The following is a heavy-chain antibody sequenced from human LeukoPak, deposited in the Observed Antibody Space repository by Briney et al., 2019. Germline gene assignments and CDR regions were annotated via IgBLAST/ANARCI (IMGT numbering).Heavy chain of an antibody. CDR1: GGSISSASYY. CDR2: IYTSGST. Sequence: SETLSLTCTVSGGSISSASYYWSWIRQPAGKGLEWIGRIYTSGSTNYNPSLKSRVTISVDTSKNQFSLKLSSVTAADTAVYYCARGSIFGVVRFDPWGQGTLVTVSS. D-gene: IGHD3-3*01. J-gene: IGHJ5*02. CDR3: ARGSIFGVVRFDP. V-gene: IGHV4-61*02.